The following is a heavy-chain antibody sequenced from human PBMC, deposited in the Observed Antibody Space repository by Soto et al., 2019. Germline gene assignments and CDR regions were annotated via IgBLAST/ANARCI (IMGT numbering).Heavy chain of an antibody. CDR2: IYPADSDT. Sequence: GESLKISCKGSGYRFTSYWIAWVRQMPGKGLEWMGIIYPADSDTRYSSSFQGQVTISADKSISTAYLQWISLKASDTAMYYCARSRRGAYSSGWYSPSGYYNYGIDVWGQGTKVTVSS. CDR1: GYRFTSYW. CDR3: ARSRRGAYSSGWYSPSGYYNYGIDV. J-gene: IGHJ6*02. D-gene: IGHD6-19*01. V-gene: IGHV5-51*01.